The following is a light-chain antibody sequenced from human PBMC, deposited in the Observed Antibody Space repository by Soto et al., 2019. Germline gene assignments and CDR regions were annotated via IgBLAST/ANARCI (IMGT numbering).Light chain of an antibody. J-gene: IGKJ1*01. CDR3: QQYYSTPPS. Sequence: DIVMTQSPDSLAVSLGERATINCKSSQSVLYSSTNRNYLAWYQQKPGQPPKLLIYWASTRESGVPDRFSGSGSGTDFTLTISSLQAADVAIYYCQQYYSTPPSFGQGTKVEIK. V-gene: IGKV4-1*01. CDR2: WAS. CDR1: QSVLYSSTNRNY.